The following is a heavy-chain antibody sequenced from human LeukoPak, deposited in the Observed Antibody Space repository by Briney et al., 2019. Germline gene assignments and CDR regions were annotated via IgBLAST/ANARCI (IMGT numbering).Heavy chain of an antibody. D-gene: IGHD2-15*01. J-gene: IGHJ6*03. Sequence: ASVKVSCKASGYTFTSYDINWVRQATGQGLEWMGWMNPNSGNTGYAQKFQGRVTMTRNTSISTAYMELSSLRSEDTAVYYCARAPGDCSGGSCSYYYYYYMDVWGKGTTVTISS. V-gene: IGHV1-8*01. CDR1: GYTFTSYD. CDR2: MNPNSGNT. CDR3: ARAPGDCSGGSCSYYYYYYMDV.